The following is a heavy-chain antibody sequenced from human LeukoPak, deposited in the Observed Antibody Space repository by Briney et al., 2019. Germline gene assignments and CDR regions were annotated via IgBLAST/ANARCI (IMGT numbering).Heavy chain of an antibody. D-gene: IGHD2-2*01. V-gene: IGHV3-7*01. Sequence: PGGSLRLSCAASGFTFGSHWMSWVRQTPGKGLEWVANIKQDGSETYYVDSVKGRFTISRDNAKNSLSLQMSILRAEDTAVYYCARGRKVPAARDNWFDPWGQGTLVTVSS. J-gene: IGHJ5*02. CDR2: IKQDGSET. CDR3: ARGRKVPAARDNWFDP. CDR1: GFTFGSHW.